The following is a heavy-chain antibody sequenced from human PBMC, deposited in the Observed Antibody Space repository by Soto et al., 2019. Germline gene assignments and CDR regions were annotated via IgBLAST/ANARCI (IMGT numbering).Heavy chain of an antibody. Sequence: SETLSLTCTVAGGSISSSSYYWGWIRQPPGKGLEWIGSIYYSGSTYYNPSLKSRVTISVDTSKNQFSLKLSSVTAADTAVYYCARHRYSYGVYYFDYWGQGTLVTVSS. V-gene: IGHV4-39*01. J-gene: IGHJ4*02. CDR1: GGSISSSSYY. D-gene: IGHD5-18*01. CDR2: IYYSGST. CDR3: ARHRYSYGVYYFDY.